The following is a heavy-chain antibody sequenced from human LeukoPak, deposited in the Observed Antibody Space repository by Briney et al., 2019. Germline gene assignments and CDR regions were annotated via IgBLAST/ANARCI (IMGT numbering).Heavy chain of an antibody. CDR2: ISRNGDTT. CDR1: GFTFSSYA. J-gene: IGHJ4*02. Sequence: PGGSLRLSCAASGFTFSSYAMHWVRQAPGKGLEYVSAISRNGDTTYYGNSVKGRFTISRDNSKNTLYLQMGSLRAEDTAVYYCARSNYYDRNFDYWGQGTLVTVSS. V-gene: IGHV3-64*01. CDR3: ARSNYYDRNFDY. D-gene: IGHD3-22*01.